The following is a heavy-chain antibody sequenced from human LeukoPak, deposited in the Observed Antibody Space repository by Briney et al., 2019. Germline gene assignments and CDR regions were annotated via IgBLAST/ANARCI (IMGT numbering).Heavy chain of an antibody. D-gene: IGHD5-12*01. CDR2: IYYSGST. CDR1: GGSISSYY. CDR3: ARGPQYSGYDETFDY. V-gene: IGHV4-59*08. J-gene: IGHJ4*02. Sequence: SETLSLTCTVSGGSISSYYWSWVRQPPGKGLEWIGYIYYSGSTNYNPSLKSRVTISVDTSKNQFSLKLSSVTAADTAVYYCARGPQYSGYDETFDYWGQGTLVTVSS.